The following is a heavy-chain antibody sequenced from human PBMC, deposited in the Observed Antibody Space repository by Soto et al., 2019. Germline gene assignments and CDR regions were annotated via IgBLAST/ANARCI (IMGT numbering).Heavy chain of an antibody. CDR3: TTGVLGYCSSTSCYEVY. D-gene: IGHD2-2*01. J-gene: IGHJ4*02. Sequence: GGSLRLSCAASGFTFSNAWMNWVRQAPGKGLEWVGRIKSKTDGGTTDYAAPVKGRFTISRDDSKNTLYLQMNSLKTEDTAVYYCTTGVLGYCSSTSCYEVYWGQGTLVTVSS. CDR2: IKSKTDGGTT. V-gene: IGHV3-15*07. CDR1: GFTFSNAW.